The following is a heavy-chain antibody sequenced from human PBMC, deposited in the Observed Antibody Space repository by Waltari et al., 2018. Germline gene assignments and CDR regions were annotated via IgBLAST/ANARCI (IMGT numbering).Heavy chain of an antibody. D-gene: IGHD2-8*01. CDR3: ATAGYYRFDF. Sequence: EVQLVESGGDLVQPGGSLRLSCVGSGFTFSSSWLHWVRQAPGEGLVWVARINSVGSTTDYADSVKGRFTISRDNAKNTLYLQINSLSVEDTAIYYCATAGYYRFDFWGQGTLVTVSS. CDR2: INSVGSTT. CDR1: GFTFSSSW. V-gene: IGHV3-74*01. J-gene: IGHJ4*02.